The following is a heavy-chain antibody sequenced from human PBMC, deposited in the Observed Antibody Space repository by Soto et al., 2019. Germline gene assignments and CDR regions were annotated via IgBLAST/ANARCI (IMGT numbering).Heavy chain of an antibody. CDR3: ARQGAPLSHYDY. CDR2: IYYSGST. D-gene: IGHD1-26*01. Sequence: SETLSLTCTVSGGSISSSSYYWGWIRQPPGKGLEWIGSIYYSGSTYYNPSLKSRVTISVDTSKNQFSLKLSSVTAADTAVYYCARQGAPLSHYDYWGQGTLVTVSS. CDR1: GGSISSSSYY. V-gene: IGHV4-39*01. J-gene: IGHJ4*02.